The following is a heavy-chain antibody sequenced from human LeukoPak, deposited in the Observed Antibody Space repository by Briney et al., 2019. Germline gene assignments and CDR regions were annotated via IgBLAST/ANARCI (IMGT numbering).Heavy chain of an antibody. CDR1: GFTFDDYA. V-gene: IGHV3-43*02. D-gene: IGHD3-22*01. CDR3: AKERAMYYYDSSGYYDY. CDR2: ISGDGGST. J-gene: IGHJ4*02. Sequence: GGSLRLSCAASGFTFDDYAMHWVRQAPGKGLEWVSLISGDGGSTYYADSVKGRFTISRDNSKNSLYLQMNSLRTEDTALYYCAKERAMYYYDSSGYYDYWGQGTLVTVSS.